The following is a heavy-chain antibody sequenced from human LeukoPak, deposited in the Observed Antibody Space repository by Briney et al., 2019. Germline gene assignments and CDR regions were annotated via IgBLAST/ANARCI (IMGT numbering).Heavy chain of an antibody. V-gene: IGHV3-23*01. CDR2: ISSDDTA. CDR1: GFTFGTHS. D-gene: IGHD1-1*01. Sequence: GSLRLSCLASGFTFGTHSMSWVRQGPGKALEWLSAISSDDTAYYADSVKGRFIVSRDNSKNTVYLQLNSLRAEDTAVYYCAKRFTTGTTNWFDPWGQGTLVTVSS. J-gene: IGHJ5*02. CDR3: AKRFTTGTTNWFDP.